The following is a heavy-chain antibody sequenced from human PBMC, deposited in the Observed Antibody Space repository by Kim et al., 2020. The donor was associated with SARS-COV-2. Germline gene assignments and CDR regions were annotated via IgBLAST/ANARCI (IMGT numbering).Heavy chain of an antibody. D-gene: IGHD6-6*01. CDR3: EKTTFGSSYNFDY. V-gene: IGHV3-23*01. Sequence: YADSVKGRFTISRDNSKNTLYLQMHSLSADDTDVYDGEKTTFGSSYNFDYWGQGTLVIVSS. J-gene: IGHJ4*02.